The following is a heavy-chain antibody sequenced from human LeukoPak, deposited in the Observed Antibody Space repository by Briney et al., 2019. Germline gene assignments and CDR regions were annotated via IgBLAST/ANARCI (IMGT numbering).Heavy chain of an antibody. CDR3: ARDLGGKFDY. CDR1: GFTFSSYS. V-gene: IGHV3-48*04. J-gene: IGHJ4*02. Sequence: GGSLRLSCAASGFTFSSYSMNWVRQAPGKGLEWVSYISSSSSTIYYADSVKGRFTISRDNAKNSLYLQMNSLRAEDTAVYYCARDLGGKFDYWGQGTLVTVSS. CDR2: ISSSSSTI. D-gene: IGHD4-23*01.